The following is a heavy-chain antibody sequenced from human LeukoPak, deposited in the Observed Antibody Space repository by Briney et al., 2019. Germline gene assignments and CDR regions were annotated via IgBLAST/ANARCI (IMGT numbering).Heavy chain of an antibody. CDR1: GGSISSGDYY. J-gene: IGHJ6*02. Sequence: SQTLSLTCTVSGGSISSGDYYWSWIRQPPGKGLEWIGYIYYSGSTYYNPSLKRRVTISVDTSKNQFSLKLSSVTAADTAVYYCSATIVVRTGYYYGMNVWGQGTTVTVSS. V-gene: IGHV4-30-4*01. D-gene: IGHD2-2*01. CDR2: IYYSGST. CDR3: SATIVVRTGYYYGMNV.